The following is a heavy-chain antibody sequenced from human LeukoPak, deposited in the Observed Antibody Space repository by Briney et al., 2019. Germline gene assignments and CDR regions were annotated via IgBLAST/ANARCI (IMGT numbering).Heavy chain of an antibody. V-gene: IGHV4-59*01. Sequence: NPSETLSLTCTVSGGSISSYYWNWLRQPPGKGLEWIGYGSYSGSTDYNPSLKSRVTISVDTSKNQFSLKLSSVTAADTAVYYCARAYGSYSFDYWGQGTLVTVSS. CDR3: ARAYGSYSFDY. CDR2: GSYSGST. D-gene: IGHD1-26*01. J-gene: IGHJ4*02. CDR1: GGSISSYY.